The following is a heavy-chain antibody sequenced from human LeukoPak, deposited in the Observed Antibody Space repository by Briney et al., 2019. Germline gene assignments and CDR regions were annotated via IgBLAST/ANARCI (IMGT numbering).Heavy chain of an antibody. Sequence: GGSLRLSCAASGFTFSYYSMNWVRQAPGKGLEWVSYISSGSSTIYYADSVKGRFAISRDNAKNSLYLQMHSLRDEDTAVYYCARDLAGDGDYWGQGTLVTVSS. D-gene: IGHD3-10*01. J-gene: IGHJ4*02. CDR1: GFTFSYYS. V-gene: IGHV3-48*02. CDR3: ARDLAGDGDY. CDR2: ISSGSSTI.